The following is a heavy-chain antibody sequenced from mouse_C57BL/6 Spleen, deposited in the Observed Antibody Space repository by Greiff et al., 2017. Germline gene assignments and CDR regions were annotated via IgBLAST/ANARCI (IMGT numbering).Heavy chain of an antibody. CDR3: ARDTTVGDFDY. CDR1: GFTFSDYG. J-gene: IGHJ2*01. CDR2: ISSGSSTI. Sequence: EVKLMESGGGLVKPGGSLKLSCAASGFTFSDYGMHWVRQAPEKGLEWVAYISSGSSTIYYADTVKGRFTISRDNAKNTLFLQMTSLRSEDTAMYYCARDTTVGDFDYWGQGTTLTVSS. V-gene: IGHV5-17*01. D-gene: IGHD1-1*01.